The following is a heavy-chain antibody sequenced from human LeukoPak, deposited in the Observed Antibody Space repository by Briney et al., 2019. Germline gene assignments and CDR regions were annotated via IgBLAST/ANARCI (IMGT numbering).Heavy chain of an antibody. J-gene: IGHJ6*03. V-gene: IGHV4-61*02. Sequence: PSETLSLTCTVSGGSISSGSYYWSWIRQPAGKGLEWIGRIYTSGSTNYNPSLKSRVTLSVDTSKDQFSLKLSSVTAADTAVYYCARGPRRSPGSGTYRYYYYMDVWGKGTTVTVSS. D-gene: IGHD3-10*01. CDR3: ARGPRRSPGSGTYRYYYYMDV. CDR1: GGSISSGSYY. CDR2: IYTSGST.